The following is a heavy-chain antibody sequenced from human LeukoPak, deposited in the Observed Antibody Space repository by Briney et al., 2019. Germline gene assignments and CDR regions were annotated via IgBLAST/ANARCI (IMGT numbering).Heavy chain of an antibody. Sequence: SETLSLTCTVSGGSISSYYWSWIRQPPGKGLERIGYIYYSGSTNYNPSLKSRVTISVDTSKNQFSLKLSSVTAADTAVYYCARVPDSSGWFDYWGQGTLVTVSS. CDR1: GGSISSYY. J-gene: IGHJ4*02. D-gene: IGHD6-19*01. CDR3: ARVPDSSGWFDY. CDR2: IYYSGST. V-gene: IGHV4-59*01.